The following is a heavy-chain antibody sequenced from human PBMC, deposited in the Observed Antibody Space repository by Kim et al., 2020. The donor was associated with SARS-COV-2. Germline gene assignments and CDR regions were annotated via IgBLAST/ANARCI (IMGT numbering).Heavy chain of an antibody. Sequence: RYRPSFQGQVTISADKSISTAYLQWSSLKASDTAMYCCARLPGSSHWFDPWGQGTLVTVSS. D-gene: IGHD1-26*01. V-gene: IGHV5-51*01. J-gene: IGHJ5*02. CDR3: ARLPGSSHWFDP.